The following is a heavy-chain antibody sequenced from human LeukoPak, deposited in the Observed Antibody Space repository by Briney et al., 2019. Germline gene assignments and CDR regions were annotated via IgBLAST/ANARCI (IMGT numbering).Heavy chain of an antibody. V-gene: IGHV1-24*01. D-gene: IGHD2-15*01. J-gene: IGHJ1*01. CDR3: ATSIVWPAAEYFQH. Sequence: ASVKVSCKVSGYTLTELSMHWVRQAPGKGLEWMGGLDPEDGETIYAQKFQGRVTMTEDTSTDTAYMELSSLRSEDTAVYYCATSIVWPAAEYFQHWGQGTLVTVSS. CDR2: LDPEDGET. CDR1: GYTLTELS.